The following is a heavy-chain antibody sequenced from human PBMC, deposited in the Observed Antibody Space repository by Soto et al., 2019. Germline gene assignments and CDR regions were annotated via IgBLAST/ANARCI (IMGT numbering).Heavy chain of an antibody. CDR3: ARIPHLSGWEGFDY. J-gene: IGHJ4*02. V-gene: IGHV2-26*01. CDR2: IFSNDEK. Sequence: QVTLKESGPVLLKPTETLTLTCTVSGFSLSIAGMGVSWVRQPPGKALEWLAHIFSNDEKSYNTSLKRRLTIAKDSSRGQVDLTINNMDPLDTATYYCARIPHLSGWEGFDYWGQGPLVTVSS. D-gene: IGHD6-19*01. CDR1: GFSLSIAGMG.